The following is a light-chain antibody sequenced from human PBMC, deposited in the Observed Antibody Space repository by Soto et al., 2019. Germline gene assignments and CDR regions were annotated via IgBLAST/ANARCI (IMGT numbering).Light chain of an antibody. Sequence: DIQMTQSPSTLSASVGDRVTITCRASQRISSWLAWYQQKPGQAPKLLIYKASTLQSGVPSRFSGSGSGTEFTLAISSLQPDDSATYYCQQYNDNWTFGQGTKVEIK. CDR3: QQYNDNWT. V-gene: IGKV1-5*03. CDR2: KAS. J-gene: IGKJ1*01. CDR1: QRISSW.